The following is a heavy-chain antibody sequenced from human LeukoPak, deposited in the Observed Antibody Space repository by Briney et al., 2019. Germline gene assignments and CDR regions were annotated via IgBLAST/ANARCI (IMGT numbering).Heavy chain of an antibody. J-gene: IGHJ6*03. Sequence: ASVKVSCNASGYTFINYGITWVRQAPGQGLERMGWISTYNGNTNYAQKVQGRVTMTTDTSTSTAYMELRGLRSDDTAVDYCARDVSDLWSFSKYYYMDVWGKGTTVTVSS. CDR1: GYTFINYG. CDR3: ARDVSDLWSFSKYYYMDV. V-gene: IGHV1-18*01. CDR2: ISTYNGNT. D-gene: IGHD3-3*01.